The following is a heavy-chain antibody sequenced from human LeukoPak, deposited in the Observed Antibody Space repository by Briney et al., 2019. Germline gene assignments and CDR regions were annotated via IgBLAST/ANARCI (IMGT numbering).Heavy chain of an antibody. CDR3: ARDSVVGCSSCSDYYYYYGMDV. V-gene: IGHV3-30*04. CDR2: ISYDGSNK. J-gene: IGHJ6*02. CDR1: GFTFSSYA. D-gene: IGHD2-2*01. Sequence: GGSLRLSCAASGFTFSSYAMHWVRQAPGKGLEWVAVISYDGSNKYYADSVKGRFTISRDNSKNTLYLQMNSLRAEDTAVYYCARDSVVGCSSCSDYYYYYGMDVWGQGTTVTVSS.